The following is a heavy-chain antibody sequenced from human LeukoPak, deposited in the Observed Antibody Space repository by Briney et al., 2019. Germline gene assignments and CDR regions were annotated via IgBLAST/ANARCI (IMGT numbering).Heavy chain of an antibody. J-gene: IGHJ3*02. D-gene: IGHD3-22*01. CDR2: IYYSGST. CDR3: ARVHSSGYYPPYDDAFDI. Sequence: MTSETLSLTCAVYGGSFSGYYWSWIRQPPGKGLEWIGSIYYSGSTYYNPSLKSRVTISVDTSKNQFSLKLSSVTAADTAVYYCARVHSSGYYPPYDDAFDIWGQGTMVTVSS. V-gene: IGHV4-34*01. CDR1: GGSFSGYY.